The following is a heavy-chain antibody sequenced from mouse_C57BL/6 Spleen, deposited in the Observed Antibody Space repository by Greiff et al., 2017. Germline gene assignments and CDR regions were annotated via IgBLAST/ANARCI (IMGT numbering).Heavy chain of an antibody. V-gene: IGHV2-2*01. D-gene: IGHD1-1*01. CDR3: ARATTLDY. Sequence: VKLVESGPGLVQPSQSLSITCTVSGFSFTSYGVHWVRQSPGKGLEWLGVIWSGGSTDYNAAFISKLGISKDNSKSKVFFKMNSLQADDTAIYYCARATTLDYWGQGTTLTVSS. J-gene: IGHJ2*01. CDR2: IWSGGST. CDR1: GFSFTSYG.